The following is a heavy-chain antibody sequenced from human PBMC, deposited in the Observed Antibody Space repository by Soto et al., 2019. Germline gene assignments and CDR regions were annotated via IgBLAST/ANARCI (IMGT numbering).Heavy chain of an antibody. Sequence: QVQLVQSGAEVKKPGASVKVSCKASGYTFTSYDINWVRQATGQGLEWMGWMNPNSGNTGYAQKFQGRVTMTRNTSISTAYMELSSLRSEDTAVYYCARGPGTYYSSSFNWFDPWGQGTLVTVSS. CDR3: ARGPGTYYSSSFNWFDP. V-gene: IGHV1-8*01. CDR1: GYTFTSYD. J-gene: IGHJ5*02. CDR2: MNPNSGNT. D-gene: IGHD6-13*01.